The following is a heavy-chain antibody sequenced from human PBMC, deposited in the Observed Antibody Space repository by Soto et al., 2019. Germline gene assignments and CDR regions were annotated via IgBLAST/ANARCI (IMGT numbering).Heavy chain of an antibody. V-gene: IGHV3-23*01. J-gene: IGHJ6*04. D-gene: IGHD2-2*01. CDR2: ISGSGGST. CDR1: GFTFSSYA. Sequence: EVQLLESGGGLVQPGGSLRLSCAASGFTFSSYAMSWVRQAPGKGLEWVSAISGSGGSTYYADSVKGRFTISRDNSKNTLYLQMNSLRAEDTAVYYCAKSRRRYCSSTSCYRVGMDVWGKGTTVTVSS. CDR3: AKSRRRYCSSTSCYRVGMDV.